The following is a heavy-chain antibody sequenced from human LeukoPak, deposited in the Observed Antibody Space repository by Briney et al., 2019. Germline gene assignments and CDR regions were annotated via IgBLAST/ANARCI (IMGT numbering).Heavy chain of an antibody. CDR2: IKSKTDDGTT. V-gene: IGHV3-15*01. CDR1: GLTVTNAW. CDR3: TTGPYDY. Sequence: GGSLRLSCAASGLTVTNAWMNWVRQAPGKGLEWVGRIKSKTDDGTTESAAPVKGRFTISRDDSKNTLYLQMNSLKTEDTAVYYCTTGPYDYWGQGTLVTVSS. J-gene: IGHJ4*02.